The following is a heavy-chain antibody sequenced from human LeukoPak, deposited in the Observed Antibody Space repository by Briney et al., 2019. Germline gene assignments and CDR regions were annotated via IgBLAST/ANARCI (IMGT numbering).Heavy chain of an antibody. V-gene: IGHV4-34*01. CDR2: INYIGST. CDR1: GGSFSGYY. J-gene: IGHJ3*02. CDR3: ARVPSPRAAREAEI. D-gene: IGHD2-15*01. Sequence: SETLSLTCVVYGGSFSGYYLSWIRQPPGKGLEWIGEINYIGSTNYNPSLKRRGTISVDTSKNQFSVKLSSVTAADTAVYYFARVPSPRAAREAEIWGQGKMVTVSS.